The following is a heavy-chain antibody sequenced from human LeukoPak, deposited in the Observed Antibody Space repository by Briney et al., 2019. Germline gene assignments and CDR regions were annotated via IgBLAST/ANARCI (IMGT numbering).Heavy chain of an antibody. CDR3: ARRKHSSGWSPNEYYFDY. Sequence: GGSLRLSCAASGFTFSDYYMSWIRQAPGKGLEWVSYIDISGTTIYYTHSVKGRFTIPRDNAKNSLYLQMNSLRAEDTAFYYCARRKHSSGWSPNEYYFDYWGQGTLVTVSS. CDR2: IDISGTTI. V-gene: IGHV3-11*01. D-gene: IGHD6-13*01. CDR1: GFTFSDYY. J-gene: IGHJ4*02.